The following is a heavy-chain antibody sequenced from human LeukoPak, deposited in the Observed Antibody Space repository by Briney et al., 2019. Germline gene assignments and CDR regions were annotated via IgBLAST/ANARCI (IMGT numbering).Heavy chain of an antibody. D-gene: IGHD6-13*01. J-gene: IGHJ4*02. CDR1: GFTFSSYW. V-gene: IGHV3-7*01. CDR2: IKQDGSEK. Sequence: GGSLRLSCAASGFTFSSYWMSWVRQAPGKGLEWVANIKQDGSEKYYVDSVKGRFTISRDNAKNSVYLQMNSLRAEDTAVYYCARDVCGASWYALCRSVDHWGQGTLVTVSS. CDR3: ARDVCGASWYALCRSVDH.